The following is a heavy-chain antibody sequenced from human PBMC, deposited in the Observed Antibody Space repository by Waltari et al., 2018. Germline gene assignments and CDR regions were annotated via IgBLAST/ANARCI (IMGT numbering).Heavy chain of an antibody. CDR2: IKSDGSST. Sequence: EVQLVESGGGLVQPGGSLRLSRDASGFTFSSYWMPWVRQAPGKGLVWVSRIKSDGSSTTYADSLKGRFTISRDNAKNTLDLQMNSLRAEDTAVYYCTRGGDSSNWYPGYFDYWGQGTLVTVSS. J-gene: IGHJ4*02. CDR1: GFTFSSYW. V-gene: IGHV3-74*01. CDR3: TRGGDSSNWYPGYFDY. D-gene: IGHD6-13*01.